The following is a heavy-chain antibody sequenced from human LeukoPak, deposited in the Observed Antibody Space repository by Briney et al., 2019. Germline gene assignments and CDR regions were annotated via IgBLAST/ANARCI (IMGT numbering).Heavy chain of an antibody. Sequence: GGSLRLSCAASGFPFSSYAMHWVRQAPGKGLEYVSAISSNGGSTYYANSVKGRFTISRDNSRNTLYLQMGSLRAEDMAVYYCARRFTSGSYDYWGQGTLVTVSS. D-gene: IGHD1-26*01. CDR1: GFPFSSYA. V-gene: IGHV3-64*01. CDR3: ARRFTSGSYDY. J-gene: IGHJ4*02. CDR2: ISSNGGST.